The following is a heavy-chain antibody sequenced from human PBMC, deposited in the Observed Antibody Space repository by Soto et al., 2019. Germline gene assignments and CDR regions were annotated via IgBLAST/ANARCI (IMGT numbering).Heavy chain of an antibody. CDR3: ARVNDFWSGMFDY. CDR1: GGPISSGGYS. CDR2: IYHSGST. Sequence: SETLSLTCAVSGGPISSGGYSWSWIRQPPGKGLEWIGYIYHSGSTYYNPSLKSRVTISVDRSKNQFSLKLSSVTAADTAVYYCARVNDFWSGMFDYWGQGTLVTVSS. J-gene: IGHJ4*02. D-gene: IGHD3-3*01. V-gene: IGHV4-30-2*01.